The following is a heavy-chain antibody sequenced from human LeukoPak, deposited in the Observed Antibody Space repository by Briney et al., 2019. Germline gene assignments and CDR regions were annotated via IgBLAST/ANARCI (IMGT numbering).Heavy chain of an antibody. Sequence: GGSPRLSCAASGFTFSRYSMDWVRQAPGKGLEWVSSITSSSDYIQYADSVRGRFTLSRDNAKNSLYLQMNSLRAEDTAVYYCALTGSSDAFDIWGHGTMVTVSS. D-gene: IGHD1-1*01. J-gene: IGHJ3*02. CDR3: ALTGSSDAFDI. V-gene: IGHV3-21*01. CDR2: ITSSSDYI. CDR1: GFTFSRYS.